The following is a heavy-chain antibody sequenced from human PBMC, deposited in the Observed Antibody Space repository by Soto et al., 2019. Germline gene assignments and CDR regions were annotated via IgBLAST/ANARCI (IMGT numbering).Heavy chain of an antibody. Sequence: GGSLRLSCAASGFTFSSYWMHWVRQAPGKGLVWVSRINSDGSSTSYADSVKGRFTISRDNSKNTLYLQMNSLRAEDTAVYYCSRDSLSMVRGVIITPYYYYYMDVWGKGTTVTVSS. V-gene: IGHV3-74*01. D-gene: IGHD3-10*01. CDR2: INSDGSST. CDR1: GFTFSSYW. J-gene: IGHJ6*03. CDR3: SRDSLSMVRGVIITPYYYYYMDV.